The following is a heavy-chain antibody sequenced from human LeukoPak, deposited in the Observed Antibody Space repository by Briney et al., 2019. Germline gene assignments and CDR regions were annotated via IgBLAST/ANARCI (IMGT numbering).Heavy chain of an antibody. V-gene: IGHV3-30*04. CDR3: ARSLATSYYYMDV. CDR2: ISYDGSNK. D-gene: IGHD5-12*01. Sequence: GRSLRLSCAASGFTFSNYAMHWVRQAPGKGLEWVAVISYDGSNKFYADSVKGRFTISRDNSKNTLHLQMNSLRAEDTAVYYCARSLATSYYYMDVWGKGTRSPSP. CDR1: GFTFSNYA. J-gene: IGHJ6*03.